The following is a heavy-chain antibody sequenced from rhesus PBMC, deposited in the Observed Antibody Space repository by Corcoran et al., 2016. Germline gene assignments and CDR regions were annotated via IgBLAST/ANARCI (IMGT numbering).Heavy chain of an antibody. CDR2: IGGSRGST. CDR1: GGHISGYY. D-gene: IGHD6-13*01. Sequence: QVQLQESGPGLVKPSETLSLTCAVPGGHISGYYWNLIRQPPRKGVDWIGYIGGSRGSTYYNPSLKSRVTISTDTSKNQFSLKLSSVTAADTAVYYCARSYSNWSHDFDYWGQGVLVTVSS. J-gene: IGHJ4*01. CDR3: ARSYSNWSHDFDY. V-gene: IGHV4-165*02.